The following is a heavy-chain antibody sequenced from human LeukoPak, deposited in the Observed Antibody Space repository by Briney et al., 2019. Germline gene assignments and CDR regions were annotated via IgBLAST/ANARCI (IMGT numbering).Heavy chain of an antibody. V-gene: IGHV3-23*01. CDR3: AKRIVATVNYYYGMDV. Sequence: GGSLRLSCAASGFTFSSYAMSWVRQAPGKGLEWVSSISSSGGGTYYADSVKGRFTISRDNSKNTLYLQMNSLRAEDTAFYYCAKRIVATVNYYYGMDVWGQGTTVTVSS. CDR1: GFTFSSYA. D-gene: IGHD5-12*01. CDR2: ISSSGGGT. J-gene: IGHJ6*02.